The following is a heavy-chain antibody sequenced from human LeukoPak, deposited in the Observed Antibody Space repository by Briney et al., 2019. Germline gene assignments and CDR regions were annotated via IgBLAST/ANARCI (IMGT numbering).Heavy chain of an antibody. CDR1: GLTFSSDW. CDR3: ARGVRGSYGTDL. V-gene: IGHV3-74*01. CDR2: INPAGSST. D-gene: IGHD1-26*01. Sequence: GGSLRLSCAASGLTFSSDWMHWVRQAPGQGLVWVSRINPAGSSTNYADSVKGRFTISRDNAMNTPYLHLNSLRAEDTAVYYCARGVRGSYGTDLWGQGTLVTVSS. J-gene: IGHJ5*02.